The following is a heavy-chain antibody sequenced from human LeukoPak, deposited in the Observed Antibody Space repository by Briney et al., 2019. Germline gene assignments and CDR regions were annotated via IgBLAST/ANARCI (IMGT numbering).Heavy chain of an antibody. Sequence: ASVKVSCKASGYTFSGYYMNWVRQAPGEGLEWMGWLNPNSGGTNYAHKFQGRVTMTSDTSINTAYMELSRLRSDDTAMYYCARDGDGYDPFDYWGQGTLVTVSS. J-gene: IGHJ4*02. CDR1: GYTFSGYY. CDR3: ARDGDGYDPFDY. D-gene: IGHD5-12*01. CDR2: LNPNSGGT. V-gene: IGHV1-2*02.